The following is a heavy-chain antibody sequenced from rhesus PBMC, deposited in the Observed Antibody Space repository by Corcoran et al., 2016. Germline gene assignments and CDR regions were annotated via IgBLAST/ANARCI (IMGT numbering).Heavy chain of an antibody. V-gene: IGHV4-99*01. CDR3: ARRPYYYDSGYFY. CDR2: ISGSSGNT. Sequence: QVQLQESGPGLVKPSETLSLTCAVSGYSISSGYYWGWIRQPPGKGLVYIGYISGSSGNTSYNPSLKSRVTISKGTSKNQFSLKLSSVTAADTDVYYCARRPYYYDSGYFYWGQGVLVTVSS. D-gene: IGHD3-28*01. CDR1: GYSISSGYY. J-gene: IGHJ4*01.